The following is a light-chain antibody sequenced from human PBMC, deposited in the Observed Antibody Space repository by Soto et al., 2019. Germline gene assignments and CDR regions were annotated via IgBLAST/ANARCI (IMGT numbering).Light chain of an antibody. CDR3: SSFTISDTLVV. V-gene: IGLV2-14*03. J-gene: IGLJ2*01. CDR2: DVS. CDR1: SSDVGGYNF. Sequence: QSALTQPASVSGSPGQSITISCTGTSSDVGGYNFVSWYQHHPAKAHKLMIYDVSNRPSGVSNRFSGSKSGNTASLTISELQAEDEAQSYCSSFTISDTLVVFGGGTKLTVL.